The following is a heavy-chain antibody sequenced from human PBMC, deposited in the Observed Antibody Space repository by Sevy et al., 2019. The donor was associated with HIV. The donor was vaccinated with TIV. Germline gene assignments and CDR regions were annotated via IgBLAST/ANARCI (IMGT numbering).Heavy chain of an antibody. CDR2: IYHSGST. CDR1: GGSISSGGYS. CDR3: ARVSYYYDSSGSTKLGGFDY. J-gene: IGHJ4*02. D-gene: IGHD3-22*01. V-gene: IGHV4-30-2*01. Sequence: TLSLTCAVSGGSISSGGYSWSWIRQPPGKGLEWIGYIYHSGSTYYNPSLKSRVTISVDRSKNQFSLKLSSVTAADTAVYYCARVSYYYDSSGSTKLGGFDYWGQGTLVTVSS.